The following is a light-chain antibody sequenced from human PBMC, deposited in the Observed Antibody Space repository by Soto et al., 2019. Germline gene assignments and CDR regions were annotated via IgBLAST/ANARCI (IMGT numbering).Light chain of an antibody. CDR1: SSNIGAGYE. J-gene: IGLJ2*01. V-gene: IGLV1-40*01. CDR2: GNN. Sequence: QSVLTQPPSVSGAPGQRVIISCTGSSSNIGAGYEVHWYQQLPETAPKLLIYGNNSRPSGVPDRFSASKSGTSASLAITGCQAEDEADYYCQSYDSWLGVLFGGGTKLTVL. CDR3: QSYDSWLGVL.